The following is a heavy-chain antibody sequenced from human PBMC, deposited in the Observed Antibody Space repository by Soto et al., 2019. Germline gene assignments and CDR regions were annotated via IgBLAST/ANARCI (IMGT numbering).Heavy chain of an antibody. Sequence: EVQLAESGGGLVQPGGSLRLSCTGSGFTFRNYWMNWVRQAPGKGLEWVANIKQDGGDKSYVDSVKGRFTISRDNAKHSLDLQMNSLRVEDTAVYYCAGGTGWIHDYWGQGTLVTVSS. J-gene: IGHJ4*02. V-gene: IGHV3-7*04. CDR1: GFTFRNYW. D-gene: IGHD5-18*01. CDR3: AGGTGWIHDY. CDR2: IKQDGGDK.